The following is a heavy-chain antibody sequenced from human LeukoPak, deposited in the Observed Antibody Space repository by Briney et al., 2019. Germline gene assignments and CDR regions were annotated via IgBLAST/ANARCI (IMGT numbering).Heavy chain of an antibody. CDR3: ATIHANCTNGVCYRVGDYFDY. V-gene: IGHV1-24*01. CDR2: FYPEDGET. J-gene: IGHJ4*02. Sequence: ASVNVSCKVSVYTLTELSMHGVRQAPGKGREWMGCFYPEDGETIYAQKFQGRVTMTEETATDTAYMELSSLRSEDTAVYSCATIHANCTNGVCYRVGDYFDYWGQGTLVTVSS. CDR1: VYTLTELS. D-gene: IGHD2-8*01.